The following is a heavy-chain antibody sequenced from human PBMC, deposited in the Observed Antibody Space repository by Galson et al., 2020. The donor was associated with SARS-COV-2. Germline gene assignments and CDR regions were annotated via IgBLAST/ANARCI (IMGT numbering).Heavy chain of an antibody. J-gene: IGHJ3*02. CDR1: GTSIRSGSYS. Sequence: TLSITCAVPGTSIRSGSYSWNWIRQPPGKGLEWIGYISHSGGTYYNPSLKSRVTISGDRSKNQFSLRLSSVTAADTAVYYCARLHYGEYAPEAFDIWGPGTRVTVAS. CDR2: ISHSGGT. D-gene: IGHD4-17*01. V-gene: IGHV4-30-2*01. CDR3: ARLHYGEYAPEAFDI.